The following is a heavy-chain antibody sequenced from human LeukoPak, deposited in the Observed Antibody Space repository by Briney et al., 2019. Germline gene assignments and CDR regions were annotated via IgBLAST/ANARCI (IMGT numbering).Heavy chain of an antibody. D-gene: IGHD1-26*01. CDR2: ISSGSNTI. V-gene: IGHV3-48*01. J-gene: IGHJ4*02. CDR3: ARRVGATYYFDW. Sequence: PGGSLRLSCAASGFTFDDYAMSWVRQTPGKGLEWISYISSGSNTIYYADSVKGRFTISRDNARNSLFLQMNSLGAEDTAVYYCARRVGATYYFDWWGQGTLVTVSS. CDR1: GFTFDDYA.